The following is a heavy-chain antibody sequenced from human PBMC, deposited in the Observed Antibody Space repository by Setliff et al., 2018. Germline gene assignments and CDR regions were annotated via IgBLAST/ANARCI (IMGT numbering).Heavy chain of an antibody. J-gene: IGHJ6*03. V-gene: IGHV3-74*01. Sequence: GGSLRLSCAASGFTFSSYWMYWVRQAPGKGLVWVSRINRDGSYTVYADSVEGRFTISRDNAKNTLYLQMNSLRAEDAAVYYCARAKGNDYSMDVWGKGTTVTVSS. CDR2: INRDGSYT. CDR1: GFTFSSYW. CDR3: ARAKGNDYSMDV.